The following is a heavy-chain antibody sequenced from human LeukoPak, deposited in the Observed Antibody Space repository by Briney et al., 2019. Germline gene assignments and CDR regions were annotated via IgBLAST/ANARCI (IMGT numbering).Heavy chain of an antibody. CDR1: GYIFTGYY. CDR2: INPNSGYT. CDR3: ARVRYRLAETYIDS. V-gene: IGHV1-2*02. J-gene: IGHJ4*02. Sequence: GASVKVSCKASGYIFTGYYMHWVRQAPGQGLEWMGWINPNSGYTNYAQKFQGRVTMTRDTSISTAYMELSRLRSDDTAVYYCARVRYRLAETYIDSWGQGTLVTVSS. D-gene: IGHD3-16*01.